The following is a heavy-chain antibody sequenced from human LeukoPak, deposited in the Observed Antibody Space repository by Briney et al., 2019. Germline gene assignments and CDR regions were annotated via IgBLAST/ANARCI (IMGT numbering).Heavy chain of an antibody. CDR2: ITNDGSST. CDR3: AKDRTVGASYWYFDL. CDR1: GLTFSSHW. V-gene: IGHV3-74*01. D-gene: IGHD1-26*01. J-gene: IGHJ2*01. Sequence: GGSLRLSCAASGLTFSSHWMHWVRQAPGKGLVWVSRITNDGSSTTYADSVKGRFTISRDNSKNTLYLQMSSLRAEDTAIYYRAKDRTVGASYWYFDLWGRGTLVTVSS.